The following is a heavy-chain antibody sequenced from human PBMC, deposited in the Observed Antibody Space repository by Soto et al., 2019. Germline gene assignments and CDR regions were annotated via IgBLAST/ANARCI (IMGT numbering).Heavy chain of an antibody. CDR2: IWYDGSNK. CDR1: GFTFSSYG. CDR3: ARDGPTLGPYYGMDV. V-gene: IGHV3-33*01. D-gene: IGHD3-16*01. Sequence: GGSLRLSCAASGFTFSSYGMHWVRKAPGKGLEWVAVIWYDGSNKYYADSVKGRFTISRDNSKNTLYLQMNSLRAEDTAVYYCARDGPTLGPYYGMDVWAQGTTVTVSS. J-gene: IGHJ6*02.